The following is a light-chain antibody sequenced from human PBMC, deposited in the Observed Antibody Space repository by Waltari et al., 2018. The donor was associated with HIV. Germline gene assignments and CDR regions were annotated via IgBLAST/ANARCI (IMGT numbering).Light chain of an antibody. V-gene: IGLV3-21*01. CDR3: QVWENNGGYPVV. CDR2: YDN. J-gene: IGLJ2*01. CDR1: NIGRKS. Sequence: SDVFTQPPSVSVAPGQTARIPCGIHNIGRKSVFWYQRKPSQAPVWGIAYDNDRPSGIPARFAGSNTGDTATLIISRVEAGDEAEYYCQVWENNGGYPVVLGGGTKLAVL.